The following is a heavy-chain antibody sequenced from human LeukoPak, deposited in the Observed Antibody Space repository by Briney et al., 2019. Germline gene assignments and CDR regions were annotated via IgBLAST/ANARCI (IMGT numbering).Heavy chain of an antibody. Sequence: SVKVSCKAAGCTFSSYAISWVRQAPGQGLEWMGRIIPILGIANYAQKFLGRVTITADKSTSTAYMELSSLRSEDTAVYYCARDEYCSGGSCRDKNWFDPWGQGTLVTVSS. J-gene: IGHJ5*02. CDR1: GCTFSSYA. CDR2: IIPILGIA. D-gene: IGHD2-15*01. V-gene: IGHV1-69*04. CDR3: ARDEYCSGGSCRDKNWFDP.